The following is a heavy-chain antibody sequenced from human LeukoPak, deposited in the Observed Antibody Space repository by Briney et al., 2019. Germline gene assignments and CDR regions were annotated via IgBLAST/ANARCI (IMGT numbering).Heavy chain of an antibody. V-gene: IGHV4-31*03. Sequence: SQTLSLTCTVSGGSISSGAYYWSWIRQHPGKGLEWVGYMYHTGSTYYNPSLKSRLTISLDTSKNQFSLKLSSVTAADTAVYYCARGRTGTTSFSPYYYYYYMDVWGKGTTVTVSS. CDR2: MYHTGST. D-gene: IGHD1-7*01. CDR3: ARGRTGTTSFSPYYYYYYMDV. J-gene: IGHJ6*03. CDR1: GGSISSGAYY.